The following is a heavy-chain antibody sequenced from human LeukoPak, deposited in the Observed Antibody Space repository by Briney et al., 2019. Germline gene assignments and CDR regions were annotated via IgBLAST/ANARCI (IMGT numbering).Heavy chain of an antibody. J-gene: IGHJ4*02. D-gene: IGHD6-13*01. CDR2: ISAYNGNT. CDR3: AREASDGSSFDY. V-gene: IGHV1-18*01. Sequence: ASVKVSCKASGYTFTSYGISWVRQAPGQGLEWMGWISAYNGNTNYAQKFQGRVTMTRDTSISTAYMELSRLRSDDTAVYYCAREASDGSSFDYWGQGTLVTVSS. CDR1: GYTFTSYG.